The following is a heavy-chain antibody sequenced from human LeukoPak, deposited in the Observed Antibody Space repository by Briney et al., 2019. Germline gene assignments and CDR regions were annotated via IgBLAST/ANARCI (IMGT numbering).Heavy chain of an antibody. CDR3: ARGSLHYYYDSSGYFDY. CDR1: GGSFSGYY. CDR2: INHSGST. J-gene: IGHJ4*02. Sequence: PSETLSLTCAVYGGSFSGYYWSWIRQPPGKGLEWIGEINHSGSTNYNPSLKSRVTISVDTSKNQFSLKLSPVTAADTAVYYCARGSLHYYYDSSGYFDYWGQGTLVTVSS. V-gene: IGHV4-34*01. D-gene: IGHD3-22*01.